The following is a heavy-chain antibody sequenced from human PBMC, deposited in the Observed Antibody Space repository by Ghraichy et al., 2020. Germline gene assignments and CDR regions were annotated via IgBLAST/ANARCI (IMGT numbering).Heavy chain of an antibody. CDR1: GYTFNNYG. V-gene: IGHV1-18*01. D-gene: IGHD3-16*01. Sequence: ASVKVSCKASGYTFNNYGISWVRQAPGQGLEWMGWTSPYNGNTKYAQKLQGRVTMTTDTSTRTAYMEVRSLRSDDTAVYYCARELGDDPDYYYMDVWGKGTTVTVSS. CDR2: TSPYNGNT. CDR3: ARELGDDPDYYYMDV. J-gene: IGHJ6*03.